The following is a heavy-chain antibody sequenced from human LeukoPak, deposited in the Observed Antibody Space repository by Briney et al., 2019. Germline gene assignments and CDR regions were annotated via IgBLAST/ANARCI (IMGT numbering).Heavy chain of an antibody. CDR3: VRRGSRTYDFDF. J-gene: IGHJ4*02. D-gene: IGHD3-10*01. V-gene: IGHV3-33*01. CDR1: GFTFTSYG. Sequence: GGSLRLSCGASGFTFTSYGMHWVRQAPGKGLEWVAVIWTDGTEKYYADSVKGRFIISRDNSKNTLDLQMNSLRPDDTAVYYCVRRGSRTYDFDFWGQGTLVIVSS. CDR2: IWTDGTEK.